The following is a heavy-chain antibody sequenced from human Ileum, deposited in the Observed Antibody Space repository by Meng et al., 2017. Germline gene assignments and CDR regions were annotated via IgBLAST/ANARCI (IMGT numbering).Heavy chain of an antibody. D-gene: IGHD1-26*01. CDR2: IHHSGRT. CDR1: GGSFNDYY. V-gene: IGHV4-34*01. Sequence: QVWLNQWGAVLLKPSETRSLPCAVFGGSFNDYYWSWVRQSPGKGLEWIGQIHHSGRTNYKSSLERRVTISVDTSKSQFSLKLTSVTAADTAMYYCVRGPARETHDFDYWGQGALVTVSS. J-gene: IGHJ4*02. CDR3: VRGPARETHDFDY.